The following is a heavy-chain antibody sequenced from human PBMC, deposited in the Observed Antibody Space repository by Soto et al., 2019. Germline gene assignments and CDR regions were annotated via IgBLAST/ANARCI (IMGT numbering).Heavy chain of an antibody. V-gene: IGHV4-34*01. CDR1: GGSFSGYY. CDR2: INHSGST. D-gene: IGHD2-2*01. J-gene: IGHJ4*02. CDR3: ARAGSYADY. Sequence: SETLSLTCAVYGGSFSGYYWSWIRQPPGKGLEWIGEINHSGSTNYNPSLKSRVTISVDTSKNQFSLKLSSVTAADTAVYYCARAGSYADYWGQGTLVTVSS.